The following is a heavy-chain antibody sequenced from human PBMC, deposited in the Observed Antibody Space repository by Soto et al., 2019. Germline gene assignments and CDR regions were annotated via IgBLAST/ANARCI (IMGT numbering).Heavy chain of an antibody. J-gene: IGHJ4*02. D-gene: IGHD3-22*01. CDR1: GFTFSSYG. CDR3: AKAYPITYYYDITGYPLDY. CDR2: ISYDGSNK. V-gene: IGHV3-30*18. Sequence: GSPRLSCAASGFTFSSYGMHWVHQAPGKGLEGVAVISYDGSNKYYADSVKGRFTISRDNSKNTLYLQMNRLRAEDSAVYYWAKAYPITYYYDITGYPLDYWGQGSLVTVSS.